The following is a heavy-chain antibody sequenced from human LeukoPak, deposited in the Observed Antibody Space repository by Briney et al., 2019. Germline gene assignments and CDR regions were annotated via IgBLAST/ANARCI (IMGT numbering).Heavy chain of an antibody. V-gene: IGHV4-39*07. CDR3: ASQALRAYYYYYMDV. J-gene: IGHJ6*03. CDR1: GGSISSSSYY. Sequence: KASETLSLTCTVSGGSISSSSYYWGWIRQPPGKGLEWIGSIYYSGSTYYNPSLKSRVTISVDTSKNQFSLKLSSVTAADTAVYYCASQALRAYYYYYMDVWGKGTTVTVSS. CDR2: IYYSGST. D-gene: IGHD4-17*01.